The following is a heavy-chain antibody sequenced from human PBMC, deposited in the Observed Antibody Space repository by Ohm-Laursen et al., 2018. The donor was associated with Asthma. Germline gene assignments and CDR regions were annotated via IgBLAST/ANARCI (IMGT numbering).Heavy chain of an antibody. Sequence: SLRLSCAASGFTFSSYSIHWVRQIPGKGLEWVASISTASSFIYYADSVRGRFTTSRDNARNSVYLQMNSLRAEDTALYYCARIGPEWELPGREYSLHHWGEGTLVTVSS. D-gene: IGHD1-26*01. V-gene: IGHV3-21*01. CDR1: GFTFSSYS. J-gene: IGHJ1*01. CDR2: ISTASSFI. CDR3: ARIGPEWELPGREYSLHH.